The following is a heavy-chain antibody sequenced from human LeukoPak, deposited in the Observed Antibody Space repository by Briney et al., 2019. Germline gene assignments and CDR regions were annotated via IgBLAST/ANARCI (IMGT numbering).Heavy chain of an antibody. Sequence: SETLSLTCTVSGGSISSTGHYWSWIRQHPEKGLEWIGYVYYTGSPYYNPSLKSRLTISVDTSKNQFFLKLTSVTAADTAVYYCARAPRITMIVFFDYWGQGALVTVSS. CDR1: GGSISSTGHY. J-gene: IGHJ4*02. D-gene: IGHD3-22*01. V-gene: IGHV4-31*03. CDR3: ARAPRITMIVFFDY. CDR2: VYYTGSP.